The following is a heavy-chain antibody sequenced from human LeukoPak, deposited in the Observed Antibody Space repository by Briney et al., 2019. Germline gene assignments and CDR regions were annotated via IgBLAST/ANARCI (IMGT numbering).Heavy chain of an antibody. CDR1: GYIFTSYW. V-gene: IGHV5-51*01. Sequence: GESLKISCKGSGYIFTSYWIGWVRQLPGKGLEWMGIIYPGDSDIRYSPSFQGQVIISADKSISTAYLQWSSLKASDTAIYYCARSCSSTSCYLTDAFDIWGQGTMVTVSS. D-gene: IGHD2-2*01. J-gene: IGHJ3*02. CDR2: IYPGDSDI. CDR3: ARSCSSTSCYLTDAFDI.